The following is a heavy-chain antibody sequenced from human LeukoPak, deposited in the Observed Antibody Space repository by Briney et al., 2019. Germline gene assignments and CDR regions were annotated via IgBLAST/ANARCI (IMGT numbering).Heavy chain of an antibody. Sequence: GGSLRLSCAASGFTFSNYWMHWVRQAPGKGLVWVSRINSDGSSTTYADTVKGRFTISRDNAKNTLYLQMNSLRAEDTAVYFCARDLRGIAATGFDYWGQGALVTVSS. CDR1: GFTFSNYW. V-gene: IGHV3-74*01. CDR2: INSDGSST. CDR3: ARDLRGIAATGFDY. J-gene: IGHJ4*02. D-gene: IGHD6-13*01.